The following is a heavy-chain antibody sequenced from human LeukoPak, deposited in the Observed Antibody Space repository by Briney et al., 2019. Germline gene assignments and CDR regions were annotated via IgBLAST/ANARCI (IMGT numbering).Heavy chain of an antibody. J-gene: IGHJ4*02. CDR2: IYYSGST. V-gene: IGHV4-31*11. CDR1: GGSFSGYY. Sequence: SETLSLTCAVYGGSFSGYYWSWIRQHPGKGLEWIGYIYYSGSTYYNPSLKSRVTISVDTSKNQFSLKLSSVTAADTAVYYCARGGGVLRFLEWLPYYFDYWGQGTLVTVSS. CDR3: ARGGGVLRFLEWLPYYFDY. D-gene: IGHD3-3*01.